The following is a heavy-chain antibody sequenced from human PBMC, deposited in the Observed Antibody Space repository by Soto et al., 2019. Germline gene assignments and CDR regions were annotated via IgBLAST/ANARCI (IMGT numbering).Heavy chain of an antibody. CDR1: GFTVNSNY. J-gene: IGHJ4*02. CDR2: IYSGGNT. Sequence: GGSLRLSCAASGFTVNSNYMSWVRQAPGKGLEWVSIIYSGGNTYYADSVKDRFTISRDNSRNTLYLQMSSLRAEDTAVYYCSRDPAGTYWGPGTLVTVSS. V-gene: IGHV3-66*01. CDR3: SRDPAGTY.